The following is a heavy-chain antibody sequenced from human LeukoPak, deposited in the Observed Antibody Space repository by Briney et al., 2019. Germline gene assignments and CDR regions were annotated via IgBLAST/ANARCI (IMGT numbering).Heavy chain of an antibody. CDR3: AREPSYCSSTSCLNWFDP. CDR2: INHSGST. D-gene: IGHD2-2*01. V-gene: IGHV4-34*01. Sequence: SETLSLTCAVYGGSFSGYYWSWIRQPPGKGLEWIGEINHSGSTNYNPSLKSRVTISVDTSKNQFSLKLSSVTAGDTAVYYCAREPSYCSSTSCLNWFDPWGQGTLVTVSS. J-gene: IGHJ5*02. CDR1: GGSFSGYY.